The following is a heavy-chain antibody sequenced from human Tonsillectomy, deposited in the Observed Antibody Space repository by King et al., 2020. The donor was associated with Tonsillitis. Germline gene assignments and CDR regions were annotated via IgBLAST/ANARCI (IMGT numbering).Heavy chain of an antibody. CDR3: ARASSYYYDTSGYYPDFDY. CDR2: IKQDGSEK. Sequence: VQLVESGGGLVQPGGSLRLSCAASGFTFSNYWMSWVRQAPGKGLEWVANIKQDGSEKYYVDSVKGRFTISRDNAKNSLFLQINSLRVEDTAVYYCARASSYYYDTSGYYPDFDYWGQETLVTVSS. CDR1: GFTFSNYW. J-gene: IGHJ4*02. D-gene: IGHD3-22*01. V-gene: IGHV3-7*01.